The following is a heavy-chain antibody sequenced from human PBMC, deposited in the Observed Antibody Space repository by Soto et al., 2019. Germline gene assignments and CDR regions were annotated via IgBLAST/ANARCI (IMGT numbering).Heavy chain of an antibody. Sequence: SVKVACKGSGYSYTVYYRRWVRKAPGQGLEWMGWINPNSGGTNYAQKYQGWVTMTRHTSISTDYMELSRLRSDDTAVYYCAREYYDFLTGYLGQRVYYSGMDVWGQGTTVTVLL. CDR3: AREYYDFLTGYLGQRVYYSGMDV. V-gene: IGHV1-2*04. CDR2: INPNSGGT. J-gene: IGHJ6*02. D-gene: IGHD3-9*01. CDR1: GYSYTVYY.